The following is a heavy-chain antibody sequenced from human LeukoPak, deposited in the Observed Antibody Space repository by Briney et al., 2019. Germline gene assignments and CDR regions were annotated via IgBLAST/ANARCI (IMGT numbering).Heavy chain of an antibody. Sequence: PSETLSLTCTVSGGSISSSSYYWGWIRQPPGKGLEWIGSIYYSGSTYYNPSLKSRVTISVDTSKNQFSLKLSSVTAADTAVYYCARDPTVVTPFDYWGQGTLVTVSS. CDR2: IYYSGST. D-gene: IGHD4-23*01. CDR1: GGSISSSSYY. V-gene: IGHV4-39*07. J-gene: IGHJ4*02. CDR3: ARDPTVVTPFDY.